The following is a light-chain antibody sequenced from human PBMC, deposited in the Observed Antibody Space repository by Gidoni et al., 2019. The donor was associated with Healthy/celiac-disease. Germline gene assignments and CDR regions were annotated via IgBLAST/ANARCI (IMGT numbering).Light chain of an antibody. CDR1: QSISSW. CDR3: QQYNSYWYT. V-gene: IGKV1-5*03. CDR2: KAS. J-gene: IGKJ2*01. Sequence: TLSASVGDRVTITCRASQSISSWLAWYQQKPGKAPKLLIYKASSLESGVPSRFSGSGSGTEFTLTISSLQPDDFATYYCQQYNSYWYTFGQGTKLEIK.